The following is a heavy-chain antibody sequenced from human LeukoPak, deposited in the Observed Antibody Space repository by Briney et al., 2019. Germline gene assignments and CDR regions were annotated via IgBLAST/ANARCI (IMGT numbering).Heavy chain of an antibody. CDR1: GGTFSSYA. D-gene: IGHD1-26*01. J-gene: IGHJ4*02. V-gene: IGHV1-2*02. Sequence: SVKVSCKASGGTFSSYAISWVRQAPGQGLEWMGWLTPNSGGANYAQKFQGRVTLTRDTSISTAYMELTRLTSDDTAVYYCARASIVGATPDYWGQGTLVSVSS. CDR2: LTPNSGGA. CDR3: ARASIVGATPDY.